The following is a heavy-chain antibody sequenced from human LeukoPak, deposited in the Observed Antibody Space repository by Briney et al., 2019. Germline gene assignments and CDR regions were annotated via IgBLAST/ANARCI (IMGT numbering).Heavy chain of an antibody. CDR2: IYPDDSDT. D-gene: IGHD6-6*01. Sequence: RAGESLKISCKGSGYSFTSYWIGWVRPMPGKGLEWMGIIYPDDSDTRYSPSFQGQVTISADKSISTAYLQWSSLKASDTAMYYCARERSSQGYFDFWGQGTLVTVSS. CDR1: GYSFTSYW. J-gene: IGHJ4*02. CDR3: ARERSSQGYFDF. V-gene: IGHV5-51*01.